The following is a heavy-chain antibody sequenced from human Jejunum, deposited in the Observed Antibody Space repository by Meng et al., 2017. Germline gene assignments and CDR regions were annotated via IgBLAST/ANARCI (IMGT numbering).Heavy chain of an antibody. CDR1: GYSFTSYY. J-gene: IGHJ4*02. D-gene: IGHD1-26*01. CDR3: ARQYSGSYEFDY. V-gene: IGHV1-2*06. CDR2: INPYSGGT. Sequence: QVQLVQSGAEVKKPGASVTVSCKASGYSFTSYYIHWVRQAPGQGLEWMGRINPYSGGTNYAREFQGRVAVTRDTPISTGYMELSRLRSDDTAVYYCARQYSGSYEFDYWGQGALVTVSS.